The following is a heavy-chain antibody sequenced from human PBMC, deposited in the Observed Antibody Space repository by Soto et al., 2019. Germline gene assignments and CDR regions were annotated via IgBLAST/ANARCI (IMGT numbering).Heavy chain of an antibody. V-gene: IGHV3-11*01. Sequence: GGSLRLSCAASGFTFSDSNMSWIRQAPGKGLEWISYITFSGNTVYYADSLKGRFTISRDNAKNSLYLQMNRLRAEDTAVYYCARVSWREKYGMDVWGQGTTGTPSS. CDR2: ITFSGNTV. J-gene: IGHJ6*02. CDR1: GFTFSDSN. CDR3: ARVSWREKYGMDV.